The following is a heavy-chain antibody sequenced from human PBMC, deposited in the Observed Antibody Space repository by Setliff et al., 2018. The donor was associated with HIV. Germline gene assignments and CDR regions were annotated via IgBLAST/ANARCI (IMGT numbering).Heavy chain of an antibody. CDR3: ARDLSYDYDRSSDTFDY. D-gene: IGHD3-22*01. V-gene: IGHV3-74*03. CDR1: GFTFSPYW. CDR2: INSDGTST. Sequence: GGSLKLSCAASGFTFSPYWMPWVRQAPGKGLVWVSRINSDGTSTTYADSVKGRFTISRDNAKNPLYLQMNSLRAEDTAVYYCARDLSYDYDRSSDTFDYWGQGTLVTVSS. J-gene: IGHJ4*02.